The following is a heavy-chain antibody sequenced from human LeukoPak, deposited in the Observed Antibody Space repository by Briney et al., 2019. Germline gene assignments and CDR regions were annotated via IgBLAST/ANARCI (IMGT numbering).Heavy chain of an antibody. CDR3: ARSWHCSSTSCYSDCFDP. D-gene: IGHD2-2*01. CDR1: GGTFSSYA. V-gene: IGHV1-69*13. Sequence: ASVKVSCKASGGTFSSYAISWVRQAPGQGLEWMGGIIPIFGTANYAQKFQGRVTITADESTSTAYMELSSLRSEDTAVYYCARSWHCSSTSCYSDCFDPWGQGTLVTVSS. J-gene: IGHJ5*02. CDR2: IIPIFGTA.